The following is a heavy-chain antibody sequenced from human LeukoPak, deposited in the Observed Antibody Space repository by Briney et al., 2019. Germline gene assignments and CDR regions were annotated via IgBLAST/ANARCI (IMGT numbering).Heavy chain of an antibody. Sequence: SGGSLRLSCAASGFTFSDYYMTWIRQAPGKGLEWISYISTSAGTIYYADSVKGRFTISRDNAKNSLYLQMNSLRAEDTAVYYCARDAIDSSGFDFDYWGQGTLVTVSS. J-gene: IGHJ4*02. V-gene: IGHV3-11*01. CDR3: ARDAIDSSGFDFDY. CDR2: ISTSAGTI. CDR1: GFTFSDYY. D-gene: IGHD3-22*01.